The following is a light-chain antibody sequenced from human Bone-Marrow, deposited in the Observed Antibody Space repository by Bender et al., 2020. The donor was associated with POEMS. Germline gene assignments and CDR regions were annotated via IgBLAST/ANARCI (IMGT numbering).Light chain of an antibody. CDR3: SAWDDSLSGWV. Sequence: QSVVTQPPSLSEAPRQRVTISCSGSSSNIGTHGVNWYQQLPGGAPKLLIYHDDLLTRGVSDRFSASKSVTSASLAISELQSEDVALYYCSAWDDSLSGWVFGGGTKLTVL. V-gene: IGLV1-36*01. CDR2: HDD. CDR1: SSNIGTHG. J-gene: IGLJ3*02.